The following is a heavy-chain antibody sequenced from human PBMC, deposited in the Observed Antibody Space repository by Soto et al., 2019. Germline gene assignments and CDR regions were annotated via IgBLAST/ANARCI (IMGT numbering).Heavy chain of an antibody. J-gene: IGHJ4*02. CDR1: GFTFEDYT. D-gene: IGHD1-1*01. CDR3: VKKKENFTYNAFPPSHY. CDR2: INWNSGKI. V-gene: IGHV3-9*01. Sequence: EVQLVESGGGLVQPGGSLRLTCTASGFTFEDYTMDWVRQAPGKGPEWVSGINWNSGKINYAGPVKGRFSISRDNAKNALYLQMDSMRTEDTALYYCVKKKENFTYNAFPPSHYWGQGTQVTVSA.